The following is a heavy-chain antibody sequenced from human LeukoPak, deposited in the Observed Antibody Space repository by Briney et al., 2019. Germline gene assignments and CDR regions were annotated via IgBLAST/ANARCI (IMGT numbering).Heavy chain of an antibody. CDR3: ARVGTAEGTLEDY. J-gene: IGHJ4*02. D-gene: IGHD6-13*01. CDR1: GFTFSSYW. V-gene: IGHV3-7*01. CDR2: IKHEGSEK. Sequence: GSLRLSCAASGFTFSSYWMSWVRQPPGKGLEWVANIKHEGSEKYYVGSVKGRFTISRDNAKNSLYLQMNSLRAEDTAVYYCARVGTAEGTLEDYWGQGTLVTVSS.